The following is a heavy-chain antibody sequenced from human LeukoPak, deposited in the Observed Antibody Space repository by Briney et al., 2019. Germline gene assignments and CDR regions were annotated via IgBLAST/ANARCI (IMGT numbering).Heavy chain of an antibody. CDR1: GGSVSSISYY. CDR2: IYQNGRT. D-gene: IGHD3-22*01. CDR3: AQDRRSYYDSSGYYFDS. Sequence: SETLSLTCTVSGGSVSSISYYWTWIRQSPGKGLEWIGHIYQNGRTNHLPSLATRVTMSLDTSKNQFSLKLSSVTAADTAVYYCAQDRRSYYDSSGYYFDSWGQGTLVTVSS. V-gene: IGHV4-61*01. J-gene: IGHJ4*02.